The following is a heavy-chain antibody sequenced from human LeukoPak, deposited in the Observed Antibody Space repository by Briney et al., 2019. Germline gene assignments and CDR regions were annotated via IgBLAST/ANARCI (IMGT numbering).Heavy chain of an antibody. D-gene: IGHD6-19*01. J-gene: IGHJ4*02. CDR2: VNPNSGNT. Sequence: ASVKVSCKASGSTFSNYDVIWVRQASGQGLEWMGWVNPNSGNTGYAQRSQGRVTMTRDTSINAAYMELSSLRSDDTAVYFCAAGYSSGWYIYWGPGALVIVSS. CDR3: AAGYSSGWYIY. CDR1: GSTFSNYD. V-gene: IGHV1-8*01.